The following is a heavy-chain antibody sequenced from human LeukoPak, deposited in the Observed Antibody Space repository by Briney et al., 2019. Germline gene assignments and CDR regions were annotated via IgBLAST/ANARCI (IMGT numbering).Heavy chain of an antibody. V-gene: IGHV3-21*01. CDR3: ASVPPSIAVAGTDDY. D-gene: IGHD6-19*01. CDR2: INSSSSYI. Sequence: PGGSLRLSCAASGFTFSSYSMNWVRQAPGKGLEWVSSINSSSSYIYYADSVKGRFTISRDNPKNSLYLQMNSLRAEGTAVYYCASVPPSIAVAGTDDYWGQRTLVTVSS. CDR1: GFTFSSYS. J-gene: IGHJ4*02.